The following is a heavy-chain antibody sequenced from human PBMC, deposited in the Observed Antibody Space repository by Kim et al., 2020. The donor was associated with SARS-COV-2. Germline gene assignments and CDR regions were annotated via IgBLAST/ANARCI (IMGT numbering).Heavy chain of an antibody. J-gene: IGHJ4*02. CDR1: GFTFGIYA. Sequence: GGSLRLSCAASGFTFGIYAMSWARQAPGKGLEWVSTISDSGRNTHYADSVKGRFTISRDNYMNTLYLQMNSLRAEDTAVYYCDASDYWGQGTLVTVSS. CDR2: ISDSGRNT. CDR3: DASDY. V-gene: IGHV3-23*01.